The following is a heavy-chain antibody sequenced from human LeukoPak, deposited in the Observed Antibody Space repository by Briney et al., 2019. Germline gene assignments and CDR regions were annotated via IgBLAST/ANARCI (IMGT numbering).Heavy chain of an antibody. CDR1: GYTFTGYY. V-gene: IGHV1-2*02. D-gene: IGHD2-2*01. CDR3: ASSLGFYYYYMDV. J-gene: IGHJ6*03. CDR2: INPNSGGT. Sequence: GASVKVSCKASGYTFTGYYMHWVRQAAGQGREWMGWINPNSGGTNYAQKFQGRVTMTRDTSISTAYMELSRLRSDDTAVYYCASSLGFYYYYMDVWGKGTTVTVSS.